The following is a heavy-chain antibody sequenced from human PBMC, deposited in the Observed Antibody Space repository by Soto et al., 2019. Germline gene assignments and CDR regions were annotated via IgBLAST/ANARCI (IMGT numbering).Heavy chain of an antibody. V-gene: IGHV4-59*13. J-gene: IGHJ4*02. CDR3: ARDVVGLTHFDY. D-gene: IGHD2-21*01. Sequence: QVQLQESGPGLVKPSETLSLTCTVSGDSISTYYWYWIRQPLGKGLEWIGYTYYIGRTNYNPSLKSRVTLSLDTSRNQISLNLNSVTAADTAIYYCARDVVGLTHFDYWGQGILVTVSS. CDR2: TYYIGRT. CDR1: GDSISTYY.